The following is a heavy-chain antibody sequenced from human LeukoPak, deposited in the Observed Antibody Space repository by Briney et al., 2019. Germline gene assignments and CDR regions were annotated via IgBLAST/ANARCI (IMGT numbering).Heavy chain of an antibody. V-gene: IGHV3-13*01. CDR3: ARGPGYSGYDYVYYGMDV. J-gene: IGHJ6*02. CDR2: IGTAGDT. Sequence: AGGSLRLSCAASGFTFSSYDMHWVRQATGKGLEWGSAIGTAGDTYYPGSVKGRFTISRENAKNSLYLQMNSLRAGDTAVYYCARGPGYSGYDYVYYGMDVWGQGTTVTVSS. D-gene: IGHD5-12*01. CDR1: GFTFSSYD.